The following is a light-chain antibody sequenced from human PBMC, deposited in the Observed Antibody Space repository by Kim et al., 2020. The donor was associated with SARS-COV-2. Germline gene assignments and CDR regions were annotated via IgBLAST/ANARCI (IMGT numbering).Light chain of an antibody. CDR1: QSISGY. Sequence: DIQMTQSPSSLSASVGDRVTITCRASQSISGYLNWYQQKPGKDPDLLIYAASSLQSGVPSRFSGSGSGTEFTLTISSLQPEDFATYYCQQKNTTPPWTFGQGTKVDIK. V-gene: IGKV1-39*01. CDR2: AAS. CDR3: QQKNTTPPWT. J-gene: IGKJ1*01.